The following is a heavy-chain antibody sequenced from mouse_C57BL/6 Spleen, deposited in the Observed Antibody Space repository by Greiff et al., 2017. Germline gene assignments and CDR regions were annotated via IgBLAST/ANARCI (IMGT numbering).Heavy chain of an antibody. CDR3: SEGRVAFYD. CDR1: GYTFTSYT. J-gene: IGHJ2*01. V-gene: IGHV1-4*01. D-gene: IGHD1-1*02. CDR2: INPSSGYT. Sequence: QVQLQQSGAELARPGASVKMSCKASGYTFTSYTMHWVKQRPGQGLEWIGYINPSSGYTKYNQKFKDKATLTADNSSITAYMQLSSLTSEDSAVYYCSEGRVAFYDWGQCTTLTVSS.